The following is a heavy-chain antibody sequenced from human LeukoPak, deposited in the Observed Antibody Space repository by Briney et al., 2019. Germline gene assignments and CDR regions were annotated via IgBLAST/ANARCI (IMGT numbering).Heavy chain of an antibody. CDR2: VIPIFGTA. CDR1: GYTFTDYY. CDR3: ASCGGSSWYEFDY. V-gene: IGHV1-69*06. D-gene: IGHD6-13*01. J-gene: IGHJ4*02. Sequence: GASVKVSCKASGYTFTDYYIHWVRQAPGQGLEWMGGVIPIFGTANYAQKFQGRVTITADKSTSTAYMELSSLRSEDTAVYYCASCGGSSWYEFDYWGQGTLVTVSS.